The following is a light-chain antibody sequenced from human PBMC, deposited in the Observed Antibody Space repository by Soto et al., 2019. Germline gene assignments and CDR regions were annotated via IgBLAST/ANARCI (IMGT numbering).Light chain of an antibody. J-gene: IGLJ1*01. CDR3: SSYAGSSNV. CDR1: SSDVGGYNY. Sequence: QSVLTQPPSASGSPGQSVAISSTGTSSDVGGYNYVSWYQQHPGKAPKLMIYEVNKRPSGVPDRFSGSKSGNTASLTVSGLQAEDEADYYCSSYAGSSNVFGTGTK. CDR2: EVN. V-gene: IGLV2-8*01.